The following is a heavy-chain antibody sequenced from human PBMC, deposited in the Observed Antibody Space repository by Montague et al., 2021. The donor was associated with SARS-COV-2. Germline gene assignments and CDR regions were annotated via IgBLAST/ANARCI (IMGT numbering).Heavy chain of an antibody. D-gene: IGHD4-11*01. CDR1: GDSLSFYF. V-gene: IGHV4-39*07. CDR3: ARSGDPGTTVTYLY. CDR2: ISYTGST. Sequence: SETLSLTCTVSGDSLSFYFWTWIRQPPGKGLEWIGSISYTGSTYHNPSLKSRVTMSADTSKNQFSLKLNSVTAADTAVYYCARSGDPGTTVTYLYWGQGTLVTVSS. J-gene: IGHJ4*02.